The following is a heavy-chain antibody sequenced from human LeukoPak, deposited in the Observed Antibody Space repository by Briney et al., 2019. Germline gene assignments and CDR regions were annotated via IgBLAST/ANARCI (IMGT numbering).Heavy chain of an antibody. CDR1: GFTFSSYS. CDR2: ISSSSSYI. CDR3: ARSFDSSSWYFIATNFDY. V-gene: IGHV3-21*01. D-gene: IGHD6-13*01. J-gene: IGHJ4*02. Sequence: GGSLRLSCAASGFTFSSYSMNWVRQAPGKRLEWVSSISSSSSYIYYADSVKGRFTISRDNAKNSLYLQMNSLRAEDTAVYYCARSFDSSSWYFIATNFDYWGQGTLVTVSS.